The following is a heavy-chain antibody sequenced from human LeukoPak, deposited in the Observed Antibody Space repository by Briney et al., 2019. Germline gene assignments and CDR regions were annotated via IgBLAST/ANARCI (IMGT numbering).Heavy chain of an antibody. V-gene: IGHV4-59*08. CDR3: GKLGHSDGWYLGAFDI. D-gene: IGHD6-19*01. J-gene: IGHJ3*02. Sequence: SETLSLTCAVSGGSITGHYWNWIRQTPGMGLEWIGYTSYSRTTIYNSYFKGGGTMSIDTSKNQLYLNLTSVTATDTAVYYCGKLGHSDGWYLGAFDIWGQGTTVIVSS. CDR1: GGSITGHY. CDR2: TSYSRTT.